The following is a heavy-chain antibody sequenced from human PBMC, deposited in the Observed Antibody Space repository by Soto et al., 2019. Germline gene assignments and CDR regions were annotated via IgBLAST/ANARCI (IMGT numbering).Heavy chain of an antibody. CDR2: IYPGDSDT. V-gene: IGHV5-51*01. CDR3: AKDLAQGTTWYRGLDP. CDR1: GYTFSNYL. D-gene: IGHD2-15*01. J-gene: IGHJ5*02. Sequence: GESLKISCQGSGYTFSNYLIAWVRQMPGKGLEWMGIIYPGDSDTRYSPSFQGQVTISADKYINTAYLQWSSLKASDTGIYYCAKDLAQGTTWYRGLDPWGQGTLVTVSS.